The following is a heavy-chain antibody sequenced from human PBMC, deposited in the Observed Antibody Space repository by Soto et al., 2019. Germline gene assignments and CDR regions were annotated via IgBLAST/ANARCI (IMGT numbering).Heavy chain of an antibody. CDR1: GFTFSSYG. CDR3: ARFFGDDSSGSFDY. V-gene: IGHV3-33*01. J-gene: IGHJ4*02. D-gene: IGHD3-22*01. Sequence: QVQLVESGGGVVQPGRSLRLSCAASGFTFSSYGMHWVRQAPGKGLEWVAVIWYGGSKKYYVDYVKGRFTISRDNSKNTLYLQMNSLRDEDTAVYYCARFFGDDSSGSFDYWGQGALVTVSS. CDR2: IWYGGSKK.